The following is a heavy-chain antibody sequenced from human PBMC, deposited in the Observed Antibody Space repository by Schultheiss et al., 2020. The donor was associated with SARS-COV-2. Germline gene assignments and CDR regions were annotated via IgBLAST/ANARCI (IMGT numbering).Heavy chain of an antibody. CDR3: ARAQESITIFGVVIPDYYYYGMDV. J-gene: IGHJ6*02. V-gene: IGHV1-8*02. CDR2: MNPNSGNT. Sequence: ASVKVSCKASGGTFSSYAISWVRQATGQGLEWMGWMNPNSGNTGYAQKFQGRVTMTRNTSISTAYMELSSLRSEDTAVYYCARAQESITIFGVVIPDYYYYGMDVWGQGTTVTVSS. CDR1: GGTFSSYA. D-gene: IGHD3-3*01.